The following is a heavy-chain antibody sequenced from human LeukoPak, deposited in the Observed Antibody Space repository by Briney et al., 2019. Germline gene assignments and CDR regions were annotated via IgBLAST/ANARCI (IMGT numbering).Heavy chain of an antibody. D-gene: IGHD2-2*03. CDR3: ARASWISHADAVC. V-gene: IGHV3-23*01. Sequence: GGSLRLSCAASGFTFSSYSMNWVRQAPGKGLEWVSSLRGNDETFYANSVRGRFTLSRDNSKNTVYLQLNNLRVEDTAIYYCARASWISHADAVCWGQGTLVTVAS. CDR1: GFTFSSYS. CDR2: LRGNDET. J-gene: IGHJ4*02.